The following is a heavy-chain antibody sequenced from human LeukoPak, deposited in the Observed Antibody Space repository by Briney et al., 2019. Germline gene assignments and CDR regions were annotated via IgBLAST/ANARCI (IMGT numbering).Heavy chain of an antibody. Sequence: SETLSLTCSVSDGSINSYYWNWIRRPPGKGLEWIGYIYYNGNTNYNPSLKSRVTISVDTSKNQFSLKLSSVTAADTAVYYCARGIAAAGTLYDYWGQGTLVTVSS. J-gene: IGHJ4*02. CDR1: DGSINSYY. V-gene: IGHV4-59*01. D-gene: IGHD6-13*01. CDR2: IYYNGNT. CDR3: ARGIAAAGTLYDY.